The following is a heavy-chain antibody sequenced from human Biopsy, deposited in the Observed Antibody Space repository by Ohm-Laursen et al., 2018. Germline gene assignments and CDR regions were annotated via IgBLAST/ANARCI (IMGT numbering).Heavy chain of an antibody. D-gene: IGHD2/OR15-2a*01. Sequence: TLSLTCTVSGGSISSDYWSWIRQTPGKGLEWIGCIYYSGRTNYNPSLKSRVTISVDTSKNQFSLRLNSVTAADTAVYYCARATNSTGWPYYYFYGMDVWGQGTTVTVSS. J-gene: IGHJ6*02. CDR3: ARATNSTGWPYYYFYGMDV. V-gene: IGHV4-59*01. CDR2: IYYSGRT. CDR1: GGSISSDY.